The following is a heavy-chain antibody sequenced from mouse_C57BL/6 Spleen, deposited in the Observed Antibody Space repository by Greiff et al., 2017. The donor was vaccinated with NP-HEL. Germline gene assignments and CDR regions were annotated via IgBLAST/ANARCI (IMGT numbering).Heavy chain of an antibody. CDR3: TRLDDGYYDAMDY. Sequence: EVQLQESGGGLVQPGGSMKLSCAASGFTFSDAWMDWVRQSPEKGLEWVAEIRNKANNHATYYAESVKGRFTISRDDSKSSVYLQMNSLRAEDTGIYDCTRLDDGYYDAMDYWGQGTSVTVSS. D-gene: IGHD2-3*01. J-gene: IGHJ4*01. CDR1: GFTFSDAW. CDR2: IRNKANNHAT. V-gene: IGHV6-6*01.